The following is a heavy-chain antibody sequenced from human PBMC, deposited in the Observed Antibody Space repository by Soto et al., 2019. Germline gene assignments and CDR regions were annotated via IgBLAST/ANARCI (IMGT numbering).Heavy chain of an antibody. CDR1: GGSVNNANYF. CDR3: ESDADYGGSRGGMDV. Sequence: QVRLEESGPGLVKPSETLSLICSVSGGSVNNANYFWNWIRHHPENGLEWIGYIYYSGSTRYNPSFKTRAPMSIDTSKNQFSLRLNSVTVAETAVYFCESDADYGGSRGGMDVWGRGTTVTVSS. CDR2: IYYSGST. D-gene: IGHD4-17*01. V-gene: IGHV4-31*03. J-gene: IGHJ6*02.